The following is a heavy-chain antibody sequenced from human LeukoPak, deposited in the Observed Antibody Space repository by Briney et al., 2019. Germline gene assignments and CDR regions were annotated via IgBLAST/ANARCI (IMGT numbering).Heavy chain of an antibody. D-gene: IGHD1-26*01. J-gene: IGHJ4*02. CDR1: GFTFSRYW. CDR2: IKQDGSEK. CDR3: ARDCRQFGSGSLFDY. V-gene: IGHV3-7*01. Sequence: GGSLRLSCAASGFTFSRYWMSWVRQAPGKGLEWVANIKQDGSEKYYVDSVKGRFTISRENAKNSLYLQMNSLRDEDTAVYYCARDCRQFGSGSLFDYWGQGTLVTVSS.